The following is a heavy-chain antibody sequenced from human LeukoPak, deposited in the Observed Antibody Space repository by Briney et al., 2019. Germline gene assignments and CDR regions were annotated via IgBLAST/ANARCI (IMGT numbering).Heavy chain of an antibody. Sequence: GGSLRLSCAASGFTFSSYDMHWVRQATGKGLEWVSAIGSAGDPYYPGSVKGRFTISRENAKNSLYLQMISLRAGDTAVYYCARGLRYCSGGSCYNSDAFDIWGQGTMVTVSS. CDR1: GFTFSSYD. J-gene: IGHJ3*02. D-gene: IGHD2-15*01. CDR2: IGSAGDP. CDR3: ARGLRYCSGGSCYNSDAFDI. V-gene: IGHV3-13*05.